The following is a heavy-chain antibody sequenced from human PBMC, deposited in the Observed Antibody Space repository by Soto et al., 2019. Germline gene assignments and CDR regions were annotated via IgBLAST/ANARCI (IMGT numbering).Heavy chain of an antibody. CDR1: GYSFTSLD. V-gene: IGHV1-8*01. D-gene: IGHD1-26*01. CDR3: ARGVSAGVDY. Sequence: QVQLVQSGAEVREPGASVKVSCKASGYSFTSLDINWVRQTAGQGLEWMGWMEPSTGRTGYAQKFQGRVTMTRDTSINTAYMELTTLTSDDRAFYYCARGVSAGVDYWGQGTLGIVSS. J-gene: IGHJ4*02. CDR2: MEPSTGRT.